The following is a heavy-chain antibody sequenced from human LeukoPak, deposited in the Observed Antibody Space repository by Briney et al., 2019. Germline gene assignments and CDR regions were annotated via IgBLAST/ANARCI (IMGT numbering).Heavy chain of an antibody. CDR1: GGTFSSHV. J-gene: IGHJ5*02. CDR2: IISMTGKV. V-gene: IGHV1-69*05. Sequence: GASVKVSCKASGGTFSSHVISWVRQAPGQGLEWMGRIISMTGKVDYAQNFQGGVTITRDESTSTVYMELRSLRSEDTAVYYCARAGDPWGQGTLVTVSS. CDR3: ARAGDP.